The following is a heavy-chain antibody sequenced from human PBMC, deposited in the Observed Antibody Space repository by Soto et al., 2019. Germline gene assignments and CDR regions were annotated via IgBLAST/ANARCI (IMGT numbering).Heavy chain of an antibody. CDR3: AREHSPWQWLVPGYFDY. CDR1: GYTFTSYY. CDR2: INPSGGST. J-gene: IGHJ4*02. V-gene: IGHV1-46*03. Sequence: GASVKVSCKASGYTFTSYYMHWVRHAPGQGLEWMGIINPSGGSTSYAQEFQGRVTMTRDTSTSTVYMELSSLRSEDTAVYYCAREHSPWQWLVPGYFDYWGQGTLVTVS. D-gene: IGHD6-19*01.